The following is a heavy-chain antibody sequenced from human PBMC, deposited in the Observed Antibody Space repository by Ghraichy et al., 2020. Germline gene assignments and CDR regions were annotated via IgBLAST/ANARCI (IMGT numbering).Heavy chain of an antibody. Sequence: GGSLRLSCAASGFTFSRYSMHWVRQPPGEGLEWVAVISSDGRDRYYADTVQGRFAISRDDSRDSLYLQMSSLRIEDTAVYYCVTERGATEGREFDYWGQGTLVTVSS. J-gene: IGHJ4*02. CDR2: ISSDGRDR. CDR1: GFTFSRYS. CDR3: VTERGATEGREFDY. V-gene: IGHV3-30*09. D-gene: IGHD1-14*01.